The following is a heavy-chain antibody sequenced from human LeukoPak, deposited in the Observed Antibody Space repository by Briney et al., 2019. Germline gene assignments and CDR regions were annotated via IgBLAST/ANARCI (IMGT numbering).Heavy chain of an antibody. V-gene: IGHV3-66*01. CDR1: GITVSSNY. CDR2: IYSDSST. D-gene: IGHD6-19*01. J-gene: IGHJ4*02. CDR3: ARDGIAVGGTREGSLFDY. Sequence: PGGSLRLSCAASGITVSSNYMSWVRQAPWKGLEWVSVIYSDSSTYYADSAKGRFTISRDNSKNILYLQMNSLRAEDTAVYYCARDGIAVGGTREGSLFDYWGQGTLVTVSS.